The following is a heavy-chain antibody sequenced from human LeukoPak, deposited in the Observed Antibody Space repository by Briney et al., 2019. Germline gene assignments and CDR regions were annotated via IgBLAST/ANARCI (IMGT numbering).Heavy chain of an antibody. J-gene: IGHJ6*02. D-gene: IGHD3-10*01. Sequence: GESLKISCKGSGYSFTSYWIGWVRQLPGKGLEWMGIIYHGDSDIRYSPSFQGQVTISADKSITTAYLQWSSLKASDTAMYYCARVGGHYYYGSGSYGMDVWGQGTTVTVSS. CDR3: ARVGGHYYYGSGSYGMDV. CDR2: IYHGDSDI. CDR1: GYSFTSYW. V-gene: IGHV5-51*01.